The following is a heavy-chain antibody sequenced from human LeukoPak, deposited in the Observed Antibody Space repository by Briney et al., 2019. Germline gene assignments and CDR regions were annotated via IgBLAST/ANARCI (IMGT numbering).Heavy chain of an antibody. J-gene: IGHJ4*02. CDR3: ARSQGYQLPFDY. Sequence: PGGSLRLSCAASGFTVSSNYMSWVRQAPGKGLEWVSVIYSGGSTYYADSVKGRFTISRDDSKNTLYLQMNSLRAEDTAVYYCARSQGYQLPFDYWGQGTLVTVSS. CDR1: GFTVSSNY. CDR2: IYSGGST. D-gene: IGHD2-2*01. V-gene: IGHV3-53*01.